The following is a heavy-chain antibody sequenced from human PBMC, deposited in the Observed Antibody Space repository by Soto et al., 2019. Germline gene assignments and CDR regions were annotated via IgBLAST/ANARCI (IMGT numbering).Heavy chain of an antibody. V-gene: IGHV3-33*01. CDR3: ARDRDIWERYAFDY. Sequence: QVQLVESGGGVVQPGRSLRLSCAASGFTFRSYGMHWVRQAPGKGLEWVAVIWYDGSNKYYADSVKGRFTISRDNSKNTLYLQMNSLRAEDTAVYYCARDRDIWERYAFDYWGQGTLVTVSS. D-gene: IGHD1-26*01. J-gene: IGHJ4*02. CDR2: IWYDGSNK. CDR1: GFTFRSYG.